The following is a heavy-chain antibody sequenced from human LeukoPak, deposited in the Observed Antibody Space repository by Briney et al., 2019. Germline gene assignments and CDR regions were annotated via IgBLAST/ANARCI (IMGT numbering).Heavy chain of an antibody. V-gene: IGHV4-59*12. Sequence: PSETLSLTCTVSGGSISGYSWSWIRQPPGKGLEWLGYIYYSGSTNYNPSLKSRVTISVDKSKNQFSLKVSSVTAADTAVYYCVRDASLQMGAFDVWGHGTMVTVSS. D-gene: IGHD1-1*01. J-gene: IGHJ3*01. CDR1: GGSISGYS. CDR3: VRDASLQMGAFDV. CDR2: IYYSGST.